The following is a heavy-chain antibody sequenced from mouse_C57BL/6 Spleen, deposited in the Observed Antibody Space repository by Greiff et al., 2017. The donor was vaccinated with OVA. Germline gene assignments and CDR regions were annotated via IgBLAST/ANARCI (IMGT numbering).Heavy chain of an antibody. Sequence: LMESGGGLVKPGGSLKLSCAASGFTFSSYAMSWVRQTPEKRLEWVATISDGGSYTYYPDNVKGRFTISRDNAKNNLYLQMSHLKSEDTAMYYCAREYFDYWGQGTTLTVSS. V-gene: IGHV5-4*01. CDR2: ISDGGSYT. CDR1: GFTFSSYA. CDR3: AREYFDY. J-gene: IGHJ2*01.